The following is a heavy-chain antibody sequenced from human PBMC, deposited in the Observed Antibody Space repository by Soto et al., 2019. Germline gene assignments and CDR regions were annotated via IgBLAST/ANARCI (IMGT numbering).Heavy chain of an antibody. J-gene: IGHJ4*02. CDR2: IIPILGIA. V-gene: IGHV1-69*04. D-gene: IGHD3-22*01. Sequence: ASVKVSCKASGGTFSSYAISWVRQAPGQGLEWMGRIIPILGIANYAQKFQGRVTITADKSTSTAYMELSSLRSEDTAVYYCARDSGKDYYDSSGYYHYWGQGTLVTVSS. CDR3: ARDSGKDYYDSSGYYHY. CDR1: GGTFSSYA.